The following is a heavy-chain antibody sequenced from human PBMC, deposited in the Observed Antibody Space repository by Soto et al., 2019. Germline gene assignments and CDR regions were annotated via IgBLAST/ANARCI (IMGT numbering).Heavy chain of an antibody. V-gene: IGHV3-23*01. Sequence: GGSLRLSCAASGFTFSSYAMSWVRQAPGRGLEWVSAISGSGGSTYYADSVKGRFTISRDNSKNTLYLQMNSLRAEDTAVYYCAKDLQTPGLEHPIFDYWGQGTLVTVSS. CDR3: AKDLQTPGLEHPIFDY. J-gene: IGHJ4*02. CDR2: ISGSGGST. D-gene: IGHD1-1*01. CDR1: GFTFSSYA.